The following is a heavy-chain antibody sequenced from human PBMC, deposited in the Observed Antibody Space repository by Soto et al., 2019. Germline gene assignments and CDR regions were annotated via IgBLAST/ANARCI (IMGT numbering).Heavy chain of an antibody. CDR2: IYYSGST. V-gene: IGHV4-59*08. CDR1: GGSISSYY. Sequence: SETLCLTCTVSGGSISSYYWSWIRQPPGKGLEWIGYIYYSGSTNYNPSLKSRVTISVDTSKSQFSLKLSSVTAADTAVYYCARTRIRIASASYYFDYWGQGTLVTVSS. CDR3: ARTRIRIASASYYFDY. J-gene: IGHJ4*02. D-gene: IGHD6-13*01.